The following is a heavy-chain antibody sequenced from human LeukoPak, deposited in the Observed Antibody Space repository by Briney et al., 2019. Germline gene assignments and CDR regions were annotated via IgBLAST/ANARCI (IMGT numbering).Heavy chain of an antibody. CDR1: GFTVSSNY. V-gene: IGHV3-66*01. D-gene: IGHD3-10*01. CDR3: ARGAYGSGSYGDNWFDP. J-gene: IGHJ5*02. CDR2: IYSGGST. Sequence: GGSLRLSCAASGFTVSSNYISWVRQAPGKGLEWVSVIYSGGSTYYADSVKGRFTISRDNSKNTLYLQMNSLRAEDTAVYYCARGAYGSGSYGDNWFDPWGQGTLVTVSS.